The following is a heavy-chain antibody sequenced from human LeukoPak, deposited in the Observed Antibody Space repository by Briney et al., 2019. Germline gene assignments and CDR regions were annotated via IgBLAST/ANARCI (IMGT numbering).Heavy chain of an antibody. CDR3: ARSLTSNTYCGGDCSFDN. CDR1: GYNFATYW. Sequence: GEFLKISCKGSGYNFATYWIAWVRQMPGKGLEWMGIIYPGDSDTKYSPPFQGQVTISADKSIDTAFLQWSSLKPSDTAMYFCARSLTSNTYCGGDCSFDNWGQGSLVTVSS. J-gene: IGHJ4*02. CDR2: IYPGDSDT. D-gene: IGHD2-21*02. V-gene: IGHV5-51*01.